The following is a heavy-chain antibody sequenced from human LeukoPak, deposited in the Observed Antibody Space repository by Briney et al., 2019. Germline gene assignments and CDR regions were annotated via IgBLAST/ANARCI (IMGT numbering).Heavy chain of an antibody. CDR1: GLTFSGYW. CDR2: IKPDGSEK. J-gene: IGHJ4*02. CDR3: ASGSGDY. D-gene: IGHD5-12*01. V-gene: IGHV3-7*02. Sequence: WGSLRLSCAASGLTFSGYWMNWVRQAPGKGLEWVASIKPDGSEKYYVDSVKGRFTISRDNAKKSLYLQMTSLRDEDTAVYYCASGSGDYSGQGTLLAIFS.